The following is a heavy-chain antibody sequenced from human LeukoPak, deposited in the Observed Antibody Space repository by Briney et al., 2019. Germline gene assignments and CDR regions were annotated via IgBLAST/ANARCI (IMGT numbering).Heavy chain of an antibody. CDR3: ARLSSTLYYSMDV. CDR2: IQNSAIYRAKI. V-gene: IGHV4-59*08. CDR1: GGSIGSYY. J-gene: IGHJ6*02. D-gene: IGHD6-6*01. Sequence: SETLSLTCVVSGGSIGSYYWTWIREPPRKGLEWVGYIQNSAIYRAKIKSSPSLQSRVSLSIDSSKKEVSLTVSSVTAADTAVYYCARLSSTLYYSMDVWGPGTAVTVSS.